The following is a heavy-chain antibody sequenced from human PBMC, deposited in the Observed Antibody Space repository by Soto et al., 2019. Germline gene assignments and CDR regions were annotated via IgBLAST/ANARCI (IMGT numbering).Heavy chain of an antibody. D-gene: IGHD3-16*01. CDR3: ARDDLYGSHAFDI. CDR1: GYTFTGYY. CDR2: INPNSGGT. J-gene: IGHJ3*02. V-gene: IGHV1-2*02. Sequence: GASVKVSCKASGYTFTGYYMHWLRQAPGQGLEWMGWINPNSGGTNYAQKFQGRVTMTRDTSISTAYMELSRLRSDDTAVYYCARDDLYGSHAFDIWGQGTMVTVSS.